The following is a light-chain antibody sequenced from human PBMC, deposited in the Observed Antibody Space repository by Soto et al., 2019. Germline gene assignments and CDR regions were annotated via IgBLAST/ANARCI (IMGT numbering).Light chain of an antibody. Sequence: EIVLTQSPGTLSLSPGERPTLSCRASQGVWGYVAWYQQKHGQXPRXXIYGASTRATGIPARFSGIGSGTELTITISSLQSEDFEVYYCQQYNNWPLTFGGGTKVDIK. V-gene: IGKV3D-15*01. J-gene: IGKJ4*01. CDR1: QGVWGY. CDR3: QQYNNWPLT. CDR2: GAS.